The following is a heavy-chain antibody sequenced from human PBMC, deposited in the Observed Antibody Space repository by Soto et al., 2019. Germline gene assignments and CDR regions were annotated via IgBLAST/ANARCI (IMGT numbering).Heavy chain of an antibody. CDR2: INHSGST. CDR3: ARSYGSSWYMTFDY. J-gene: IGHJ4*02. CDR1: GESFSGYY. Sequence: QVQLQQWGAGLLKPSETLSLTCAVYGESFSGYYWSWIRQPPGKGLEWIGEINHSGSTNYNPSLKXXAXXSVDTSKNQFSLKLSSVTAADTAVYYCARSYGSSWYMTFDYWGQGTLVTVSS. V-gene: IGHV4-34*01. D-gene: IGHD6-13*01.